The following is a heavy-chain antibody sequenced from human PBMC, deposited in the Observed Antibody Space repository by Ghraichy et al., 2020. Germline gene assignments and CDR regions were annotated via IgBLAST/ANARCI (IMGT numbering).Heavy chain of an antibody. D-gene: IGHD6-13*01. J-gene: IGHJ4*02. Sequence: GESLNIYCAASGFTFDDYTMHWVRQAPGKGLEWVSPISWGGGSTYYADSVKGRFTISRDNSKNSLYLQMNSLRTEDTALYYCAKDIGVRSSWNAFDYWGQGTLVTVSA. CDR3: AKDIGVRSSWNAFDY. V-gene: IGHV3-43*01. CDR2: ISWGGGST. CDR1: GFTFDDYT.